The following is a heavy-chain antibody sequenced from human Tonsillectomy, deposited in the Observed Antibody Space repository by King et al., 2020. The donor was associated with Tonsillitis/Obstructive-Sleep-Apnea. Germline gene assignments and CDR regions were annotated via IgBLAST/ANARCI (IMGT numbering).Heavy chain of an antibody. Sequence: VQLVESGVVVKKPGASVKVSCKASGYTFTRYGISWVRKAPGHGLELIGSFSAYNCDTNYVQKLHGRVTMTTDTSTCTAYVELGCLKSDDAAVYYCARPAVAGPYYYYYYMDVWGKGTTVTVSS. CDR1: GYTFTRYG. CDR3: ARPAVAGPYYYYYYMDV. V-gene: IGHV1-18*01. CDR2: FSAYNCDT. J-gene: IGHJ6*03. D-gene: IGHD6-19*01.